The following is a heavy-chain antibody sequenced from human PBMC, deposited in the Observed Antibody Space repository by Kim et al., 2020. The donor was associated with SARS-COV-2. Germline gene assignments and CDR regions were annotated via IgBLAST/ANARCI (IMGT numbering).Heavy chain of an antibody. CDR1: GGSISSYY. D-gene: IGHD6-19*01. J-gene: IGHJ6*02. CDR2: IYYSGST. CDR3: ARVVGIAVAGTKGYYYYGMDV. V-gene: IGHV4-59*01. Sequence: SETLSLTCTVSGGSISSYYWSWIRQPPGKGLEWIGYIYYSGSTNYNPSLKSRVTISVDTSKNQFSLKLSSVTAADTAVYYCARVVGIAVAGTKGYYYYGMDVWGQRTTVTVSS.